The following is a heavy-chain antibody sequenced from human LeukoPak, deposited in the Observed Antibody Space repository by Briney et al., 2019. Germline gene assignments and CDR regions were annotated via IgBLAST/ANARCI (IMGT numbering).Heavy chain of an antibody. CDR2: ISAYNGNT. V-gene: IGHV1-18*01. J-gene: IGHJ4*02. D-gene: IGHD3-22*01. CDR3: ARGPSRNYYDSSGYRASYFDY. Sequence: GASVKVSCKASGYTFTSYGISWVRQAPGQGLEWMGWISAYNGNTNYAQKLQGRVTMTTDTSTSTAYMELRSLRSEDTAVYYCARGPSRNYYDSSGYRASYFDYWGQGTLVTVSS. CDR1: GYTFTSYG.